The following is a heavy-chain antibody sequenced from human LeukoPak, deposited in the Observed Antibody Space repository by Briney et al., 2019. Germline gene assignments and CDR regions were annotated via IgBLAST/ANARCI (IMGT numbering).Heavy chain of an antibody. V-gene: IGHV3-7*01. CDR2: INQDGSEK. Sequence: GGSLRLSCAASGFTFNASCMNWVRQAPGRGLEWVANINQDGSEKHFLGSVKGRFTISRDNSKNTLYLQMNSLRAEDTAVYYCAKDQDSGYDILTDYWGQGTLVTVSS. CDR3: AKDQDSGYDILTDY. J-gene: IGHJ4*02. D-gene: IGHD5-12*01. CDR1: GFTFNASC.